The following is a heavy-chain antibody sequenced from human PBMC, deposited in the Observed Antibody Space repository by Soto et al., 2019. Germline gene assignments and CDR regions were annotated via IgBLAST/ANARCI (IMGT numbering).Heavy chain of an antibody. J-gene: IGHJ4*02. CDR2: IYPSGMP. V-gene: IGHV4-30-2*01. CDR3: ARGGGYDSFDF. D-gene: IGHD3-22*01. CDR1: GGSISNAAYS. Sequence: SETLSLTCTVSGGSISNAAYSWSWIRQPPGKGLEWIGYIYPSGMPFYNPSLRSRVTISIDRSNDQFSLSLSSMTAADKAVYYCARGGGYDSFDFWGQGILVTVSS.